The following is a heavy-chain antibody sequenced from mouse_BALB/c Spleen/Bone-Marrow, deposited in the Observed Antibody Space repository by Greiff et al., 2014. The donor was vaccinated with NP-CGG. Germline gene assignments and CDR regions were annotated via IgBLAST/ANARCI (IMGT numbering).Heavy chain of an antibody. CDR2: IDPANGNT. CDR1: GFNIKDTY. J-gene: IGHJ3*01. Sequence: EVQLQQSGAELVKPGASVKLSCTASGFNIKDTYMHWVKQRPEQGLEWIGRIDPANGNTKYDPKFQGKATITADTSSNTAYLQLSSLTSEDTAVYYCAVHDYEGFAYWGKGLWSLSLQ. D-gene: IGHD2-4*01. V-gene: IGHV14-3*02. CDR3: AVHDYEGFAY.